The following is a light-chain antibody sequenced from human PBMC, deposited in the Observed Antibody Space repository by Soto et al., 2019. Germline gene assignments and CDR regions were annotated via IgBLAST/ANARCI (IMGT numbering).Light chain of an antibody. CDR2: DVT. CDR3: CSYASSTIYV. Sequence: QSVLTQPASLSGSPGQSITISCTGTSSDVGGYNFVSWYQQLPGNAPKLLIYDVTLRPSGVSDRFSGSKSGTTASLTISGLQAEDEADYYCCSYASSTIYVFGTGTKVTVL. J-gene: IGLJ1*01. V-gene: IGLV2-14*03. CDR1: SSDVGGYNF.